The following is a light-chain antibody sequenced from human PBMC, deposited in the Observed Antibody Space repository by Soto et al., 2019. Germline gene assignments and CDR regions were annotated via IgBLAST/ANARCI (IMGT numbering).Light chain of an antibody. V-gene: IGKV3-20*01. J-gene: IGKJ2*01. CDR2: GAS. CDR1: QSVSSSY. CDR3: KQYGSSPGYT. Sequence: EIVLTQSPGTLSLSPGERATLSCRASQSVSSSYLAWYQQKPGQAPRLLIYGASSRATGIPDRFSGSGSGTDFTLTISRLEPEDFAVYYCKQYGSSPGYTFGQGTKLEIK.